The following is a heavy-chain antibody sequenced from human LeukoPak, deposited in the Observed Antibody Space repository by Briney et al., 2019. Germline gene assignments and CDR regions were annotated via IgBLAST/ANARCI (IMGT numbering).Heavy chain of an antibody. CDR2: SSRDGSST. Sequence: GGSLRLSCGVSGFMFNTYWMHWVRQAPGKGLVWVSDSSRDGSSTVYADSVKGRFTISRDNAKHTLYLKMNSLRPEDTAVYYCVRDLAYGSGSYEILDNRRQAAMLTVPS. J-gene: IGHJ4*02. D-gene: IGHD3-10*01. CDR3: VRDLAYGSGSYEILDN. V-gene: IGHV3-74*01. CDR1: GFMFNTYW.